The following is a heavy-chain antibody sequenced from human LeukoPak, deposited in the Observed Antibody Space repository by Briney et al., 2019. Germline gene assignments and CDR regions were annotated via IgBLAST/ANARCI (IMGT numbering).Heavy chain of an antibody. V-gene: IGHV1-18*01. D-gene: IGHD3-22*01. Sequence: ASVKVSCKASGYTFSNSGISWVRQAPGQGLAWMGWISAYNGDTNYAQKFQGRVTMTRDTSTSTVYMELSSLRSEDTAVFYCARGWSYYDSSPLAYWGQGTLVTVSS. CDR2: ISAYNGDT. CDR1: GYTFSNSG. J-gene: IGHJ4*02. CDR3: ARGWSYYDSSPLAY.